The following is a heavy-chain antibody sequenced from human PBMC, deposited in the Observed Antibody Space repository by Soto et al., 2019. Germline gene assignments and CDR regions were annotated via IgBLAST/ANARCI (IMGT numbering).Heavy chain of an antibody. CDR3: ARVPPWGNSAGDYYIQHYDS. V-gene: IGHV1-3*01. CDR2: INGGSGNT. CDR1: GFTFTSYA. J-gene: IGHJ4*02. Sequence: ASVKVSCKASGFTFTSYAIHWLRQAPGQRPQWMGWINGGSGNTKYSQDFQGRVAFTRDTFATTAYLELSSLRSEDTAVYYCARVPPWGNSAGDYYIQHYDSWGQGTPVTVSS. D-gene: IGHD3-10*01.